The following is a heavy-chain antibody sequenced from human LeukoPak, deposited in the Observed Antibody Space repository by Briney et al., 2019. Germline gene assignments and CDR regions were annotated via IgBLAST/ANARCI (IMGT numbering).Heavy chain of an antibody. D-gene: IGHD3-22*01. V-gene: IGHV4-39*01. CDR2: IFYNGNT. CDR1: GGSILDSTYY. J-gene: IGHJ5*02. CDR3: ARQSSGYYYGWFGP. Sequence: SETLSLTCTVSGGSILDSTYYWAWIRQPPGKGPERIATIFYNGNTHYNPSLKSRVTMSVDTVKNQFSLNLNSVTAADTAVYYCARQSSGYYYGWFGPWGQGTLVTVSS.